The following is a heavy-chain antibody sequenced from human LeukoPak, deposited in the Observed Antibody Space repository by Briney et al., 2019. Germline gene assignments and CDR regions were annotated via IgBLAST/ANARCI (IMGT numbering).Heavy chain of an antibody. D-gene: IGHD6-13*01. CDR3: ARVGSRSSWSEVDY. CDR1: GYSISSGYY. V-gene: IGHV4-61*01. J-gene: IGHJ4*02. CDR2: VYYSGST. Sequence: SETLSLTCTVSGYSISSGYYWGWIRQPPGKGLGWIGYVYYSGSTNYNPSLKSRVTISVDTSKNQFSLKLSSVTAADTAVYYCARVGSRSSWSEVDYWGQGTLVTVSS.